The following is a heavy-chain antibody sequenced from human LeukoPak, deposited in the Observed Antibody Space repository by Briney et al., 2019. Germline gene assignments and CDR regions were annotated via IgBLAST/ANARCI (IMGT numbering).Heavy chain of an antibody. D-gene: IGHD6-19*01. CDR1: GFTFSALG. CDR2: ISSDGTNK. CDR3: AKSRLYSSGSADY. Sequence: GGSLRLSCAASGFTFSALGMHWVRQAPGKGLEWVAVISSDGTNKYYTDSVKGRFTISRDNSKNTLYMQMNSLRAEDTAVYSCAKSRLYSSGSADYWGQGTLVTVSS. J-gene: IGHJ4*02. V-gene: IGHV3-30*18.